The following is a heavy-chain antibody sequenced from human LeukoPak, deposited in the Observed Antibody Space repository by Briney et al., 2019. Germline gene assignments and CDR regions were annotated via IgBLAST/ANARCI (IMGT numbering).Heavy chain of an antibody. V-gene: IGHV2-5*02. J-gene: IGHJ4*02. D-gene: IGHD2-15*01. CDR3: AHSPYCSGGSCYEPFDY. Sequence: SGPTLVNPTQTLTLTCTFSGFSLSTSGVGVGWIRQPPGKALEWLALIYWDDDKRYSPSLKSRLTITKDTSKNQVVLTMTNMDPVDTATYYCAHSPYCSGGSCYEPFDYWGQGTLVTVSS. CDR2: IYWDDDK. CDR1: GFSLSTSGVG.